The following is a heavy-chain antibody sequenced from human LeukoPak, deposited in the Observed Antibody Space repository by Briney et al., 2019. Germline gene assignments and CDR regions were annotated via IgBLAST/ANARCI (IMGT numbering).Heavy chain of an antibody. Sequence: ASVKVSCKASGYTFTSYGISWVRQAPGQGLEWMGWISAYNGNTNYAQKLQGRVTMTTDTSTSTAYMELRSLRSDDTAVYYCARIDLCSSTSCHTISYYYYGMDVWGQGTTVTVSS. D-gene: IGHD2-2*01. J-gene: IGHJ6*02. CDR3: ARIDLCSSTSCHTISYYYYGMDV. V-gene: IGHV1-18*01. CDR1: GYTFTSYG. CDR2: ISAYNGNT.